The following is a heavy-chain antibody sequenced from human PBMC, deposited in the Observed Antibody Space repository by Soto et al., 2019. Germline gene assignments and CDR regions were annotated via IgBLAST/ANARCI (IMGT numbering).Heavy chain of an antibody. D-gene: IGHD3-3*01. J-gene: IGHJ6*02. CDR1: GGTFSSYA. V-gene: IGHV1-69*13. CDR2: IIPIFGTA. Sequence: SVKVSCKASGGTFSSYAISWVRQAPGQGLEWMGGIIPIFGTANYAQKFQGRVTITADESTSTAYMELSSLRSEDTAVYYCASTGVSIYDFWSGPDGYYGMDVWGQGTTVTVSS. CDR3: ASTGVSIYDFWSGPDGYYGMDV.